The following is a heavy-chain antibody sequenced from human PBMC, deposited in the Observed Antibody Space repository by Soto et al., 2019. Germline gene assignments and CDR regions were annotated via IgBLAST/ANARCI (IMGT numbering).Heavy chain of an antibody. Sequence: QVQLVESGGGVVQPGRSLRLSCAASGFTFSSYAMHWVRQAPGKGLEWVAVISYDGSNKYYADSVKGRFTISRDNSKNTLYLQMNSLRAEDTAVYYCARDLTYYYGSGNDAFDIWGQGTMVTVSS. CDR3: ARDLTYYYGSGNDAFDI. J-gene: IGHJ3*02. D-gene: IGHD3-10*01. CDR2: ISYDGSNK. CDR1: GFTFSSYA. V-gene: IGHV3-30-3*01.